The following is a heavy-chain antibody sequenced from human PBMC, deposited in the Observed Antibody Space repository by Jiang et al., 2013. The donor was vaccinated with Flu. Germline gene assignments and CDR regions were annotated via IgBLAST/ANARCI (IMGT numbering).Heavy chain of an antibody. Sequence: QSGSELKKPGASVKVSCKASGYTFTNYGMGWVRQAPGQGLEWMGWINTNNGKPTYAQGFTGRFVFSLDTSVSTAYLQISSLKADDTAVYYCARGRLESIQHWGQGTLVTVSS. J-gene: IGHJ1*01. V-gene: IGHV7-4-1*02. CDR1: GYTFTNYG. CDR3: ARGRLESIQH. CDR2: INTNNGKP.